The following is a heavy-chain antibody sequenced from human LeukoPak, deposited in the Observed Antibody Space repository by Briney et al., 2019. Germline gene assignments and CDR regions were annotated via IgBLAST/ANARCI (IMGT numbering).Heavy chain of an antibody. V-gene: IGHV3-30*03. CDR1: GFTFSSYS. Sequence: GGSLRLSCAASGFTFSSYSMHWVRQTPGKGLEWVAVVSYDGSNKYYADSVKGRFTISRDNSRNTLYLQMNSLRVEDTAVYYCASGATRLYYFDYWGQGTLVTVSS. CDR2: VSYDGSNK. J-gene: IGHJ4*02. CDR3: ASGATRLYYFDY. D-gene: IGHD1-26*01.